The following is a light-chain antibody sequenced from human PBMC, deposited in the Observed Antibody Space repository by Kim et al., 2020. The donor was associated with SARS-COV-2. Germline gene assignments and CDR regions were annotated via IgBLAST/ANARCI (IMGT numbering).Light chain of an antibody. CDR2: QDR. CDR3: QAWDSSTSWV. CDR1: KLGDKY. Sequence: SYELTQPPSVSVSPGQTASITCSGDKLGDKYACWYQQKPGQSPVLVIYQDRKRPSGSPERFSGSNSGNTATLTISGTQAMDEADYYCQAWDSSTSWVFGG. V-gene: IGLV3-1*01. J-gene: IGLJ3*02.